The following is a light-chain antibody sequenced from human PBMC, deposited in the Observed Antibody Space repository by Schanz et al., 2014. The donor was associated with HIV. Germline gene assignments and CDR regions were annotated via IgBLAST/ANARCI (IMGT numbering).Light chain of an antibody. CDR3: LQHNAYPLT. CDR2: AAS. J-gene: IGKJ5*01. CDR1: QDIGND. Sequence: DIQMTQSPSSQSASVGDRVTITCRASQDIGNDLGWYQQKPGKAPKRLIYAASTLQSGVPSRFVGCGSGTEFTLTISGLQPEDFATYYCLQHNAYPLTFGQGTRLDI. V-gene: IGKV1-17*01.